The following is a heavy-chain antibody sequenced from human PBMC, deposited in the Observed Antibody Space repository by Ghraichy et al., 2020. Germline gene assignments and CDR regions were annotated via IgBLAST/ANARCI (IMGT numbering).Heavy chain of an antibody. V-gene: IGHV3-23*01. Sequence: GGSLRLSCAASGFTFSSYAMSWVRQAPWKGLEWVSAISGSGGSTYYADSVKGRFTISRDNSRNTLYLQMNSLRAEDTAVYYCAKGEGFDWLLLDYWGQGTLVTVSS. CDR3: AKGEGFDWLLLDY. CDR1: GFTFSSYA. CDR2: ISGSGGST. J-gene: IGHJ4*02. D-gene: IGHD3-9*01.